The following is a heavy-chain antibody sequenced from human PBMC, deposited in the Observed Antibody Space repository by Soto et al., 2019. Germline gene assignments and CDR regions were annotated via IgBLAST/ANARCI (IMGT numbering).Heavy chain of an antibody. CDR3: ARDHFYTRNDVYGMDA. CDR2: INPNSGGT. CDR1: GYTFTGYY. D-gene: IGHD1-20*01. V-gene: IGHV1-2*02. J-gene: IGHJ6*02. Sequence: VKVSCKASGYTFTGYYMHWVRQAPGQGLEWMGWINPNSGGTNYAQKFQGRVTMTRDTSISTAYMELGRLRSDDTAVYYCARDHFYTRNDVYGMDAWGQGTTVTVSS.